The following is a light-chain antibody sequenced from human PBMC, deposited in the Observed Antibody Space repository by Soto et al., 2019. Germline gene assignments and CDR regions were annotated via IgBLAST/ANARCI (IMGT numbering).Light chain of an antibody. CDR3: QQRSNWPVT. J-gene: IGKJ1*01. CDR1: QSVSSY. CDR2: DAS. Sequence: EIVLTQSPATLSLSPGEGATLSCRASQSVSSYLAWYQQKPGQAPRLLIYDASNRATGIPARFSGSGSGTDFTLTISSLEPEDFAVYYCQQRSNWPVTFGQGTKVDI. V-gene: IGKV3-11*01.